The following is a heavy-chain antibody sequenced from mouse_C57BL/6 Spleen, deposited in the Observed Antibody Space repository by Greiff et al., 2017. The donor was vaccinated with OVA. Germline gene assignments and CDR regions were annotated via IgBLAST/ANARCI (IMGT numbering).Heavy chain of an antibody. D-gene: IGHD4-1*01. J-gene: IGHJ1*03. CDR2: ISDGGSYT. CDR1: GFTFSSYA. Sequence: EVQLVESGGGLVKPGGSLKLSCAASGFTFSSYAMSWVRQTPEKRLEWVATISDGGSYTYYPDNVQGRFTISRDNAKNNLYLQMSHLKSEDTAMYYCARDPNWDAWYFDVWGTGTTVTVSS. CDR3: ARDPNWDAWYFDV. V-gene: IGHV5-4*01.